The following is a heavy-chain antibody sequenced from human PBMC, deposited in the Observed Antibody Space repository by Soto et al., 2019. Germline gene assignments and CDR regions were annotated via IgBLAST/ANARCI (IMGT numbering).Heavy chain of an antibody. CDR2: IIPIFGTA. D-gene: IGHD6-25*01. J-gene: IGHJ6*02. Sequence: SSVKVSCKASGGTFSSYAISWVRQAPGQGLEWMGGIIPIFGTANYAQKFQGRVTITADESTSTAYMELSSLRSEDTAVYYCASSPRHGDRRAHFSSMDAWCQGAT. CDR1: GGTFSSYA. CDR3: ASSPRHGDRRAHFSSMDA. V-gene: IGHV1-69*13.